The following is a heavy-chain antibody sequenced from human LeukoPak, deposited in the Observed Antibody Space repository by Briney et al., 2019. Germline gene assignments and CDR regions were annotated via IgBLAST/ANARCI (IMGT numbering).Heavy chain of an antibody. V-gene: IGHV4-30-2*01. CDR3: ARVASRRSYYFDY. D-gene: IGHD2-15*01. CDR2: IYHSGST. CDR1: GGSISSGGYS. J-gene: IGHJ4*02. Sequence: SETLSLTCAVYGGSISSGGYSWSWIRQPPGKGLEWIGYIYHSGSTYYNPSLKSRVTISVDRSKNQFSLKLSSVTAADTAVYYCARVASRRSYYFDYWGQGTLVTVSS.